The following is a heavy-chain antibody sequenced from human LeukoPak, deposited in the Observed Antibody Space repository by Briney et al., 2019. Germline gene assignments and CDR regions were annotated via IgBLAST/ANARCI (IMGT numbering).Heavy chain of an antibody. CDR3: ATDTWQFAPDYYYYMDV. V-gene: IGHV3-23*01. D-gene: IGHD2-21*01. Sequence: PGGSLRLSCAGSGFTFNTHAMSWVRQAPGKGLEWVSGITGTGGNTYYADSVKGRFTISRDNSKNTLYLQMNSLRAEDTALNYCATDTWQFAPDYYYYMDVWGKGTTVTVSS. CDR1: GFTFNTHA. J-gene: IGHJ6*03. CDR2: ITGTGGNT.